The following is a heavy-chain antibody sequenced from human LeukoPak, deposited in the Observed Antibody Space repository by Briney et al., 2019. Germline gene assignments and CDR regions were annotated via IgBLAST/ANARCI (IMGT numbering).Heavy chain of an antibody. Sequence: SETLSLTCTVSGGSISSYYWSWIRQPPGKGLEWIGYIYYSGSTNYNPSLKSRVTISVDTSKNQFSLKLSSVTAADTAVYYCARGLYSKTYNWFDPWGQGTLVTVSS. CDR1: GGSISSYY. D-gene: IGHD4-11*01. J-gene: IGHJ5*02. V-gene: IGHV4-59*08. CDR2: IYYSGST. CDR3: ARGLYSKTYNWFDP.